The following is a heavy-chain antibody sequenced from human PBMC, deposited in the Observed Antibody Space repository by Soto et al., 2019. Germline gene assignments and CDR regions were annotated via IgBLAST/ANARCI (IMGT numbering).Heavy chain of an antibody. Sequence: ASVKVSCKTSGYTFSNYAISWVRQAPGQGLEWMGWVSPYNGNANYTEKFQGRVSMTTETSTTTAYMELTSLTSDDTDIYYCARAISITMAAHAYWGQGILVTISS. CDR3: ARAISITMAAHAY. J-gene: IGHJ4*02. CDR2: VSPYNGNA. D-gene: IGHD3-3*01. V-gene: IGHV1-18*04. CDR1: GYTFSNYA.